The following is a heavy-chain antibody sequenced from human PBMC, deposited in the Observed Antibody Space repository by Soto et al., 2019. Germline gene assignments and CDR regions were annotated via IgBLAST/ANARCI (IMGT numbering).Heavy chain of an antibody. CDR2: ISSTTNYI. V-gene: IGHV3-21*01. J-gene: IGHJ4*02. CDR3: ARESEDLTSNFDY. Sequence: PGGSLRLSCAASGFTFTRYSMNWVRQAPGKGLEWVSSISSTTNYIYYADSMKGRFTVSIDNAKNSVYLEMNSLSAEDTALYYCARESEDLTSNFDYWGQGTLVTVSS. CDR1: GFTFTRYS.